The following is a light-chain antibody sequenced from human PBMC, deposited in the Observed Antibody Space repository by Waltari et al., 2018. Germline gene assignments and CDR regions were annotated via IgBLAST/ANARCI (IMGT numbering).Light chain of an antibody. V-gene: IGKV3-15*01. CDR3: QHYHQWPPYT. J-gene: IGKJ2*01. CDR2: GAS. Sequence: EIVLTQSPSTLSVSPGERAILPCRASQTISYNLAWYHQRHGQPPRLLIYGASARAAAIPVRFSGSGSGTEFTLTISGLQSEDFAVYYCQHYHQWPPYTFGQGTKVE. CDR1: QTISYN.